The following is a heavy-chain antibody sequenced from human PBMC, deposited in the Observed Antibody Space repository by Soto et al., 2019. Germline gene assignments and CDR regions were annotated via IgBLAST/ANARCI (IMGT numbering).Heavy chain of an antibody. D-gene: IGHD5-12*01. Sequence: ASVKVSCKASGGTFSSYAISWVRQAPGQGLEWMGGIIPIFGTANYAQKFQGRVTITADESTSTAYMELSSLRSEDTAVYYCASRGVATIGPSFDYWGQGTLVTVSS. V-gene: IGHV1-69*13. J-gene: IGHJ4*02. CDR2: IIPIFGTA. CDR1: GGTFSSYA. CDR3: ASRGVATIGPSFDY.